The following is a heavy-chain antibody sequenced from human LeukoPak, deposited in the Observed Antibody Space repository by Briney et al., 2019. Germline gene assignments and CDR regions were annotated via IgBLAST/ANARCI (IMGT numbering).Heavy chain of an antibody. V-gene: IGHV1-2*02. CDR2: INPNSGGT. CDR1: GYTFTGYY. CDR3: ARGSAEGGGGYYYGMDV. D-gene: IGHD2-15*01. Sequence: ASVKVSCKASGYTFTGYYMHWVRQAPGQGLEWMGWINPNSGGTNYAQKFQGRVTMTRDTSISTAYMELSRLRSDDTAVYYCARGSAEGGGGYYYGMDVWGQGTTVTVSS. J-gene: IGHJ6*02.